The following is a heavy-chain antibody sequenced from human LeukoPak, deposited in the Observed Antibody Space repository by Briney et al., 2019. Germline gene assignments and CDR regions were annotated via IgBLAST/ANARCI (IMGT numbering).Heavy chain of an antibody. CDR2: IKQDGSEK. CDR1: GFTFSSYW. Sequence: GGSLRLSCAASGFTFSSYWMSWARQAPGKGLEWVANIKQDGSEKYYVDSVKGRFTISRDNAKNSLYLQMNSLRAEDTAVYYCARAEVRGVNPFDYWGQGTLVTVSS. V-gene: IGHV3-7*01. D-gene: IGHD3-10*01. CDR3: ARAEVRGVNPFDY. J-gene: IGHJ4*02.